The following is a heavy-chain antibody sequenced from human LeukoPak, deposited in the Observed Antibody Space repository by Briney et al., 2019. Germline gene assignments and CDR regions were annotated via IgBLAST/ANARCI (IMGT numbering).Heavy chain of an antibody. CDR2: ISGSGGST. J-gene: IGHJ4*02. CDR3: AKGKLDPFDY. Sequence: GGSLRLSCAASGFTFSSYAMSWVRQSPGKGLEWVSGISGSGGSTYYADSVKGRFTISRDNSKNTLYLQMNSLRAEDTAVYYCAKGKLDPFDYWGQGTLVTVSS. V-gene: IGHV3-23*01. CDR1: GFTFSSYA. D-gene: IGHD1-1*01.